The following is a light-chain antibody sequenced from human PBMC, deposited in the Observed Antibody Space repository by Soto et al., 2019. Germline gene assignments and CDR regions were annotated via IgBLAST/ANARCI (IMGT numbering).Light chain of an antibody. J-gene: IGKJ3*01. V-gene: IGKV3-15*01. CDR3: QHYSNWPPT. Sequence: EVVMTQSPATLSVSPGERVTLSCRASESVHRNLAWYQQKPGQGPSLLIYYASTRPTGVPDRFTGSGSGTEFTLTISSLQSEDFGVYHCQHYSNWPPTFGPGTKVEIK. CDR2: YAS. CDR1: ESVHRN.